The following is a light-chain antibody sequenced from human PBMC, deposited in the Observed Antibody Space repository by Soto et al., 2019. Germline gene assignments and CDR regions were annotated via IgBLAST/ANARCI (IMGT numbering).Light chain of an antibody. CDR3: QQYNEWPPVLS. Sequence: EIVMTQSPATLSVSPGERATLSCRASLSVGTNLAWYQQKRGQAPRLLIFGASARATGIPARFSGSGSGTEFTLTISSLQSEDFAVYHCQQYNEWPPVLSFGGGTKVEIK. V-gene: IGKV3-15*01. J-gene: IGKJ4*01. CDR1: LSVGTN. CDR2: GAS.